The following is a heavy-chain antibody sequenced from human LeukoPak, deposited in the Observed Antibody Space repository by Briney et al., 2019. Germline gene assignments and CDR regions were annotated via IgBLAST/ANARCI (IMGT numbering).Heavy chain of an antibody. Sequence: GGSLRLSCAASGFTFSGSAMHWVRQAPGKGLEWVAFISYDGSNKYYADSVKGRFTISRDNSKNTLYLQMNSLRTEDTAVYYCAREAPFDYLGQGTLVTVSS. CDR2: ISYDGSNK. CDR3: AREAPFDY. J-gene: IGHJ4*02. CDR1: GFTFSGSA. V-gene: IGHV3-30*04.